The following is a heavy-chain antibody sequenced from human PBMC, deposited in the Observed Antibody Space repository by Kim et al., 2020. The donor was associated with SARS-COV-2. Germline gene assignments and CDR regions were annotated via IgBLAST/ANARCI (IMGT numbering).Heavy chain of an antibody. D-gene: IGHD6-13*01. Sequence: SETLSLTCTVSGGSISSYYWSWIRQPPGKGLEWIGYIYYSGSTNYNPSLKSRVTISVDTSKNQFSLKLSSVTAADTAVYYCARGSVRGIAAAGHYFDYWGQGTLVTVSS. CDR2: IYYSGST. V-gene: IGHV4-59*01. J-gene: IGHJ4*02. CDR1: GGSISSYY. CDR3: ARGSVRGIAAAGHYFDY.